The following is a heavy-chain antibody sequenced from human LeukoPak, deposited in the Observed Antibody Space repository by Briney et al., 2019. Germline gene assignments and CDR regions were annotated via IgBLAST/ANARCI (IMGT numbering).Heavy chain of an antibody. V-gene: IGHV4-34*01. Sequence: PSETLSLTCAVYGGSFSGYYWSWIRQPPGKGLEWIGEINHSGSTNYNPSLKSRVTISVDTSKNQFSLKLSSVTAADTAVYYCARDGLEGGGDEDWFDPWGQGTLVTVSS. D-gene: IGHD2-21*02. CDR2: INHSGST. CDR1: GGSFSGYY. J-gene: IGHJ5*02. CDR3: ARDGLEGGGDEDWFDP.